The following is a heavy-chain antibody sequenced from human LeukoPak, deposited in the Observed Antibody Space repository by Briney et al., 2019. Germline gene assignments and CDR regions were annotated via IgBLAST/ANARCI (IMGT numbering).Heavy chain of an antibody. V-gene: IGHV5-51*01. D-gene: IGHD5-24*01. CDR3: ARLTQMHHDAFDI. J-gene: IGHJ3*02. Sequence: GESLKISCKGSGYSFTSYWIGWVRQMPGKGLEWMGIIYPGDSDTRYSPSFQGQVPISADKSISTAYLQWSSLKASDTAMYYCARLTQMHHDAFDIWGQGTMVTVSS. CDR2: IYPGDSDT. CDR1: GYSFTSYW.